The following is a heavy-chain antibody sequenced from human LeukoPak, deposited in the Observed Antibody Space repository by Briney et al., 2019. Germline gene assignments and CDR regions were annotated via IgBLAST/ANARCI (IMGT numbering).Heavy chain of an antibody. Sequence: HPGGSLRLSCSASGFTFSSYAMHWVRQAPGKGLEYVSAISPDGGNAYYADSVKGRFSISRDNSKNTLYLQMSSLRPEDTAVCYCVPKGTEGYWGQGTLVTVSS. V-gene: IGHV3-64D*06. CDR3: VPKGTEGY. CDR1: GFTFSSYA. CDR2: ISPDGGNA. J-gene: IGHJ4*02.